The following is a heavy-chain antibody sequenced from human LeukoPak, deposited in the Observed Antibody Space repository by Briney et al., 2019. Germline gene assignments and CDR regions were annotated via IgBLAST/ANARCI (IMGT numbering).Heavy chain of an antibody. CDR2: ISGSGGST. J-gene: IGHJ4*02. D-gene: IGHD3-22*01. Sequence: TGGSLRLSCAASGFTFSSYAMSWVRQAAGKGLEWVLAISGSGGSTYYADSVKGRFTISRDNSKNTLYLQMNSLRAGDTAVYYCAKRPYYDSSGYYFFDYWGQGTLVTVSS. CDR1: GFTFSSYA. V-gene: IGHV3-23*01. CDR3: AKRPYYDSSGYYFFDY.